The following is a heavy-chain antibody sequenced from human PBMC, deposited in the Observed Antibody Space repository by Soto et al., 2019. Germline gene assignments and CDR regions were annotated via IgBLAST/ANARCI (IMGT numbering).Heavy chain of an antibody. Sequence: GGSLRLSCAASGFTFSNSWMHWVRQVSGKGLEWVSRIDADGTSTSYADSVKGRFTISRDNAKNTLYLHVNSLRAGDTAVYYCVKVLARGVGVPRFYFDSWGQGALVTVSS. CDR1: GFTFSNSW. D-gene: IGHD2-2*01. J-gene: IGHJ4*02. V-gene: IGHV3-74*01. CDR2: IDADGTST. CDR3: VKVLARGVGVPRFYFDS.